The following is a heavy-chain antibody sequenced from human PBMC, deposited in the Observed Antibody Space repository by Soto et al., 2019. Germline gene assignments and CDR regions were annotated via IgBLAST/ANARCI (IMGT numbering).Heavy chain of an antibody. D-gene: IGHD1-1*01. CDR2: ISGSGGST. CDR3: AKVSWNVDYSYYGMDV. V-gene: IGHV3-23*01. Sequence: PGGSLRLSCAASGFTFTSYAMSWLRQAPGKGLEWVSAISGSGGSTYYADSAKGRFTISRDNSKNTLYLQMNSLRAEDTSVYYCAKVSWNVDYSYYGMDVWGQGTTVTVSS. J-gene: IGHJ6*02. CDR1: GFTFTSYA.